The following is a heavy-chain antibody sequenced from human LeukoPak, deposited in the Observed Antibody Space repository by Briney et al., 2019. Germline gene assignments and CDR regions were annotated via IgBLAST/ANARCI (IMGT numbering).Heavy chain of an antibody. J-gene: IGHJ4*02. Sequence: PGRSLRLSCAASGFTFSSYAMHWVRQAPGKGLEGVAVISYDGSNKYYADSVKGRFTISRDNSKNTLYLQMTSLRAEDTAVYYCAREYSSGWYDYWGQGTLVTVSS. CDR2: ISYDGSNK. CDR1: GFTFSSYA. D-gene: IGHD6-19*01. V-gene: IGHV3-30*04. CDR3: AREYSSGWYDY.